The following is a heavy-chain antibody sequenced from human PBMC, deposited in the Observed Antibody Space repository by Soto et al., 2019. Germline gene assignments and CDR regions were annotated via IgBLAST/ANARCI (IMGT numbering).Heavy chain of an antibody. Sequence: PSETLSLTCTVSGGSISSSDDYWGWIRQPPGKGLEWIGSTHYTGNTYYNPSLESRLTISVDTSKSQFSLKLSSVTAADTALYYCASTEDPYYFYNMDVWGKGTTVTFYS. CDR1: GGSISSSDDY. CDR2: THYTGNT. D-gene: IGHD4-4*01. CDR3: ASTEDPYYFYNMDV. V-gene: IGHV4-39*01. J-gene: IGHJ6*03.